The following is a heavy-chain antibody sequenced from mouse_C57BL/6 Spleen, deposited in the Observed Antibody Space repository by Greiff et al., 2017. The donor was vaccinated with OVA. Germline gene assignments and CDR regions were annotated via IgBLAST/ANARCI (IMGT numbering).Heavy chain of an antibody. CDR3: AKDYYGSFDY. V-gene: IGHV5-17*01. Sequence: EVMLVESGGGLVKPGGSLKLSCAASGFTFSDYGMHWVRQAPEKGLEWVAYISSGSSTIYYADTVKGRFTISRDNAKNTLFLQMTSLRSEDTAMYYCAKDYYGSFDYWGQGTTLTVSS. D-gene: IGHD1-1*01. J-gene: IGHJ2*01. CDR2: ISSGSSTI. CDR1: GFTFSDYG.